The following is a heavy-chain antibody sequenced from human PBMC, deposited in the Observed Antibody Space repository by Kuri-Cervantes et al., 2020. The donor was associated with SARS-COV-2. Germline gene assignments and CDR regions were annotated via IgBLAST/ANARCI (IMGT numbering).Heavy chain of an antibody. J-gene: IGHJ5*02. Sequence: GESLKISCAASGFTFSRYGMHWVRQAPGKVLEWVAFIRYAGSNKYYADSVKGRFTISRDNSKNTLYLQMNSLRAEDTAVYYCARDYWDEPNRGTAICWFDPWGQGTLVTVSS. V-gene: IGHV3-30*02. CDR2: IRYAGSNK. CDR1: GFTFSRYG. D-gene: IGHD7-27*01. CDR3: ARDYWDEPNRGTAICWFDP.